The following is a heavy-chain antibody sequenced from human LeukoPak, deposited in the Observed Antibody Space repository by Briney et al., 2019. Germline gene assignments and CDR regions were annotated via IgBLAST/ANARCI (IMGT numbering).Heavy chain of an antibody. CDR1: GFTFSSYS. CDR2: ISSSSSTI. CDR3: ARTGQFTIAAAGSY. J-gene: IGHJ4*02. V-gene: IGHV3-48*04. Sequence: GGSLRLSCAASGFTFSSYSMNWVRQAPGKGLEWVSYISSSSSTIYYADSVKGRFTISRDNAKNSLYLQMNSLRAEDTAVYYCARTGQFTIAAAGSYWGQGTLVTVSS. D-gene: IGHD6-13*01.